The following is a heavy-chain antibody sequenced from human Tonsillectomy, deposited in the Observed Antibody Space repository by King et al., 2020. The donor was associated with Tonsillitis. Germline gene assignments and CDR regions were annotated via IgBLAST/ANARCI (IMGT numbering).Heavy chain of an antibody. V-gene: IGHV3-15*01. Sequence: QLVQSGGGLVKPGGSFRLSCAASGFTFSNAWMSWVGQAQGKGMEWVGRIKSKTDGGTTDYAAPVKGRFTSSRDDSETTLYLQMNSLNTEDTAVYYCTTTYYYGPGSYLWRQLGLGYLYGRDVWGQGTTVTVSS. CDR3: TTTYYYGPGSYLWRQLGLGYLYGRDV. D-gene: IGHD3-10*01. CDR1: GFTFSNAW. CDR2: IKSKTDGGTT. J-gene: IGHJ6*02.